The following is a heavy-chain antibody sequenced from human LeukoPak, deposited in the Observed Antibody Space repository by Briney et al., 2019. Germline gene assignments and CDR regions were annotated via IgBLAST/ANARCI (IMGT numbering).Heavy chain of an antibody. CDR1: GYSFTSYW. CDR2: IYPGDSDT. V-gene: IGHV5-51*01. Sequence: ESLKISCKGSGYSFTSYWIGWVRQMPGKGLEWMGIIYPGDSDTRYSPSFQGQVTISADKSISTAYLQWSSLKASDTAMYYCARQPRYCSSTSCYRWFDPWGQGTLVTVSS. D-gene: IGHD2-2*01. CDR3: ARQPRYCSSTSCYRWFDP. J-gene: IGHJ5*02.